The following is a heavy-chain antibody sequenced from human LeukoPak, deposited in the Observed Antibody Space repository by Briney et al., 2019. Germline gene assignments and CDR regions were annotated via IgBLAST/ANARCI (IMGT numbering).Heavy chain of an antibody. CDR3: ARGFYCSSSSCPHLDN. V-gene: IGHV1-18*01. Sequence: ASVKVSCNASGYTFTSYGINWVRQAPGQGLEWMGWISAHNGYTNFAQKLQDRVTMTTDTSTTTAYMELRSLRSDDTAVYYCARGFYCSSSSCPHLDNWGQGTLVTVSS. CDR2: ISAHNGYT. J-gene: IGHJ4*02. D-gene: IGHD2-2*01. CDR1: GYTFTSYG.